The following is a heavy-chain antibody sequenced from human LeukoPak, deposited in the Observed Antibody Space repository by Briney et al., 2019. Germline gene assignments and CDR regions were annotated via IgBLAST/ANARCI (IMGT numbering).Heavy chain of an antibody. CDR3: GSDDSSNGVFDY. V-gene: IGHV3-21*01. Sequence: GGSLRLSCAASGFTFSSYSMNWVRQAPGKGLEWVSSISSSSSYIYYADSVKGRFTISRDNAKNSLYLQMNSLRAEDTAVYYCGSDDSSNGVFDYWGQGTLVTVS. D-gene: IGHD4-11*01. CDR1: GFTFSSYS. CDR2: ISSSSSYI. J-gene: IGHJ4*02.